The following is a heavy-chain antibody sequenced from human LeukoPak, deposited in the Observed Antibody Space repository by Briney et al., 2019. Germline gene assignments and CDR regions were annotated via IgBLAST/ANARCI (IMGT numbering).Heavy chain of an antibody. CDR1: GFTFSSYA. J-gene: IGHJ4*02. V-gene: IGHV3-23*01. CDR2: ISGSGVTT. D-gene: IGHD1-1*01. Sequence: PGGSLRLSCAASGFTFSSYAMSWVCQAPGKGLEWVSGISGSGVTTYYADSPKGRFTISRDNSKNTVYLQMNSLRAEDTATYYCAREVRTPGYWGQGTLVTVSS. CDR3: AREVRTPGY.